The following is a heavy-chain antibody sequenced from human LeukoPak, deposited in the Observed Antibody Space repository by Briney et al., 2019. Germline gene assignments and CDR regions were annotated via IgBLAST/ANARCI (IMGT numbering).Heavy chain of an antibody. V-gene: IGHV3-33*01. CDR2: IWYDGSNK. D-gene: IGHD6-13*01. J-gene: IGHJ4*01. CDR3: ARTGSSWYSEFSTTSVGLDY. CDR1: GFTFSSYG. Sequence: GGSLRLSCAASGFTFSSYGMHWVRQAPGKGLEWVAVIWYDGSNKYYADSVKGRFTISRDNSTNTPYLQMNSLRAEDTAVYYCARTGSSWYSEFSTTSVGLDYWGQGTLVTVSS.